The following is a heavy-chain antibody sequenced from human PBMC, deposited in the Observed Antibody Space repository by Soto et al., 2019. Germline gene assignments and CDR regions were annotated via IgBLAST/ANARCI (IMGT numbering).Heavy chain of an antibody. Sequence: QVQLVQSGAEVKKPGASVKVSCKASGYTFTCYAMHWVRQAPGQRLEWMGWINAGNGNTKYSQKFQGRVTITRDTSASTAYMGLSSLRSEDTAVYYCARDPYYDFWSGWYNWFDPWGQGTLVTVSS. CDR3: ARDPYYDFWSGWYNWFDP. D-gene: IGHD3-3*01. V-gene: IGHV1-3*01. J-gene: IGHJ5*02. CDR2: INAGNGNT. CDR1: GYTFTCYA.